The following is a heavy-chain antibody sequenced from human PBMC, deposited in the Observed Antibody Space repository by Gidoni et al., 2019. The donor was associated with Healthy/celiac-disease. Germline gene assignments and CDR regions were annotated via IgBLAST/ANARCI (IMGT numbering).Heavy chain of an antibody. CDR1: GYTFTGYY. CDR3: ARGHIVGSDFDY. J-gene: IGHJ4*02. V-gene: IGHV1-2*02. CDR2: INPNSG. Sequence: QVQLVQSGAEVKKPGASVKVSCKASGYTFTGYYMHWVRQAPGQGLEWMGWINPNSGDTSISTAYMELSRLRSDDTAVYYCARGHIVGSDFDYWGQGTLVTVSS. D-gene: IGHD1-26*01.